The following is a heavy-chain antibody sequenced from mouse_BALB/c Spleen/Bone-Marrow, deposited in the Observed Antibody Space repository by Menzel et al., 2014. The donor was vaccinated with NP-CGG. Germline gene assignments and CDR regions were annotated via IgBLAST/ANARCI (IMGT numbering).Heavy chain of an antibody. CDR2: IFPGTDTT. CDR1: GYTFTNYW. Sequence: KSYGVVWLNPGASVKLSCRTSGYTFTNYWFQWVKQSPRQGLGWIGEIFPGTDTTYYNEKFKVKPTLTIYIYYSTAYMQLSNLTSEDSDVYFCARNYDYDEGAWFTFRGQGTLVTVSA. CDR3: ARNYDYDEGAWFTF. D-gene: IGHD2-4*01. J-gene: IGHJ3*01. V-gene: IGHV1S132*01.